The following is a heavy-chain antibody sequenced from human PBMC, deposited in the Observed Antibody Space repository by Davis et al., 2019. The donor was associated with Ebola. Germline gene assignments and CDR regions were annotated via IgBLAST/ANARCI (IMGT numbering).Heavy chain of an antibody. CDR3: AKGERVYCSGGSCYSRGYNWFDP. J-gene: IGHJ5*02. D-gene: IGHD2-15*01. Sequence: GGSLRLSCAASGFTFSNYAMAWVRQAPGKGLEWVPVISYDGSNKYYADSVKGRFTISRDNSKNTLYLQMNSLRAEDTAVYYCAKGERVYCSGGSCYSRGYNWFDPWGQGTLVTVSS. CDR2: ISYDGSNK. V-gene: IGHV3-30*18. CDR1: GFTFSNYA.